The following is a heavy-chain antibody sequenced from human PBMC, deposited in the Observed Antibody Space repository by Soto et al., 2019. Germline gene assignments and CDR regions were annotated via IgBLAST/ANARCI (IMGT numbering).Heavy chain of an antibody. CDR3: ARHYIRDYFDF. CDR2: IYAHGRT. CDR1: GVSISSGGYS. V-gene: IGHV4-30-2*01. Sequence: QLQLQESGSGLVKPSETLSLTCAVSGVSISSGGYSWSWIRQPPGKGLEWIAYIYAHGRTYYNPALKSGVTMSVDGSKNQFSLKLGSVTAADTDVNKCARHYIRDYFDFWGQGILVTVSS. J-gene: IGHJ4*02. D-gene: IGHD4-4*01.